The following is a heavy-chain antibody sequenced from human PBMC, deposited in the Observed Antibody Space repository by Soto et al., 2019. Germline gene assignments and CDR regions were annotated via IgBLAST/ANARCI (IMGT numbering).Heavy chain of an antibody. Sequence: GGSLRLSCAASGFTFSNAWMSWVRHAPGKGLEWVGRIKSKTDGGTTDYAAPVKGRFTISRDDSKNTLYLQMNSLKTEDTAVYYCLRKGAARDYYYYYMDVWGKGTTVTVPS. CDR2: IKSKTDGGTT. J-gene: IGHJ6*03. D-gene: IGHD3-10*01. V-gene: IGHV3-15*01. CDR1: GFTFSNAW. CDR3: LRKGAARDYYYYYMDV.